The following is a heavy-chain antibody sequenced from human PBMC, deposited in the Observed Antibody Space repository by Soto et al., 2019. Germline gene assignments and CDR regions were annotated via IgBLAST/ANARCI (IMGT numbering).Heavy chain of an antibody. CDR3: ARGGTPRWLQSKDAFDI. Sequence: QVQLVQSGAEVKKPGASVKVSCKASGYTFTSYYMHWVRQAPGQGLEWMGIINPSGGSTSYAQKFQGRVTMTRDTSTSTVYMELSSLRSEDTAVYYCARGGTPRWLQSKDAFDIWGQGTMVTVSS. D-gene: IGHD5-12*01. CDR1: GYTFTSYY. V-gene: IGHV1-46*01. J-gene: IGHJ3*02. CDR2: INPSGGST.